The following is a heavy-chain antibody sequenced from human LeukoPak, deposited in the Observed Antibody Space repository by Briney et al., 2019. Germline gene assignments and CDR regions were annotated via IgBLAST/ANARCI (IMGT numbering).Heavy chain of an antibody. V-gene: IGHV3-23*01. CDR1: GFTFRIYG. CDR2: ISGSGGST. D-gene: IGHD3-3*01. J-gene: IGHJ6*03. CDR3: AKDSGYDFWSGYYNYYYYYMDV. Sequence: GGTLRLSCAASGFTFRIYGMSWVRQAPGKGLEWVSAISGSGGSTYYADSVKGRFTISRDNSKNTLYLQMNSLRAEDTAVYYCAKDSGYDFWSGYYNYYYYYMDVWGRGTTVTVSS.